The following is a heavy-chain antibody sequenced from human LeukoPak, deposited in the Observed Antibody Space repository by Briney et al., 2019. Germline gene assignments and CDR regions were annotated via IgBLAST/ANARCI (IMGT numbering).Heavy chain of an antibody. D-gene: IGHD2-21*02. CDR2: INWKGGST. CDR3: ARASSSVVTAVFDY. J-gene: IGHJ4*02. CDR1: GFTFDDYG. Sequence: PGGSLRLSCAASGFTFDDYGMSWVRQAPGKGLEWVSGINWKGGSTGYADSVKGRFTISRDNAEKSVCLQMTNLRADDTAFYYCARASSSVVTAVFDYWGQGTMVTVSS. V-gene: IGHV3-20*04.